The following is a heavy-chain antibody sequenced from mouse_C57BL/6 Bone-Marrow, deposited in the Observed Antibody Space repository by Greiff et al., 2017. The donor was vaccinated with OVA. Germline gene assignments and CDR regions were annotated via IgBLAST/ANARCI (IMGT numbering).Heavy chain of an antibody. Sequence: VQLQQSGAELVRPGASVKLSCTASGFNIKDDYMHWVKQRPDQGLEWIGWIDPENGDTEYASKFQGKATITADTSSNTAYLQLSSLTSEDTAVYYCTATTVEDAYWGQGTLVTVSA. D-gene: IGHD1-1*01. V-gene: IGHV14-4*01. CDR2: IDPENGDT. CDR1: GFNIKDDY. CDR3: TATTVEDAY. J-gene: IGHJ3*01.